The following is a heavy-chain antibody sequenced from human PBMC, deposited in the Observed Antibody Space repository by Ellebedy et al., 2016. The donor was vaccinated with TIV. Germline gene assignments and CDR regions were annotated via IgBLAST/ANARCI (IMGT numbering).Heavy chain of an antibody. CDR3: ARSSGDYDSSGYYPNWYFDL. CDR1: GLTVSSNY. D-gene: IGHD3-22*01. V-gene: IGHV3-66*01. J-gene: IGHJ2*01. Sequence: GGSLRLSCAASGLTVSSNYMSWVRQAPGKGLEWVSVIYSGGSPYYADSVKGRFTISRDNSKNTLYLQMNSLRAEDTAVYYCARSSGDYDSSGYYPNWYFDLWGRGTLVTVSS. CDR2: IYSGGSP.